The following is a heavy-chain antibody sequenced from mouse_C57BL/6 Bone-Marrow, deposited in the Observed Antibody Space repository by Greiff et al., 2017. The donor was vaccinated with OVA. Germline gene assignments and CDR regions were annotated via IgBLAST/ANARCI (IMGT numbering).Heavy chain of an antibody. Sequence: EVKLMESGAELVRPGASVKLSCTASGFNIKDDYMHWVKQRPEQGLEWIGWIDPENGDTEYASKFQGKATITADTSSNTAYLQLSSLTSEDTAVYYCTTFTTVVPFDYWGQGTTLTVSS. D-gene: IGHD1-1*01. V-gene: IGHV14-4*01. CDR2: IDPENGDT. J-gene: IGHJ2*01. CDR3: TTFTTVVPFDY. CDR1: GFNIKDDY.